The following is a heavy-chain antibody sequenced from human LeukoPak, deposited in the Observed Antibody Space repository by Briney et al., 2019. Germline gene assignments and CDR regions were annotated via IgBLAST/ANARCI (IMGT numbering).Heavy chain of an antibody. V-gene: IGHV1-2*02. CDR1: GYTFTGYY. Sequence: ASVKVSCKASGYTFTGYYMHWVRQAPGQGLEWMGWINPNSGGTNYAQKFQGRVTMTRDTSISTAYMELSRLRSDDTAVYYCARGGQYQLLYSSCSVSFDYWGQGTLVTVSS. CDR3: ARGGQYQLLYSSCSVSFDY. J-gene: IGHJ4*02. D-gene: IGHD2-2*02. CDR2: INPNSGGT.